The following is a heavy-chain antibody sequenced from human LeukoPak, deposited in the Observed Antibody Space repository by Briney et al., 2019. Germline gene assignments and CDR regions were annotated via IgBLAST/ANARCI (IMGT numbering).Heavy chain of an antibody. CDR2: ISYDGSNK. D-gene: IGHD3-22*01. J-gene: IGHJ4*02. CDR3: AKDPNWRISSGYPPDY. CDR1: GFTFSSYG. V-gene: IGHV3-30*18. Sequence: GGSLRLSCAASGFTFSSYGMHWVRQAPGKGLEWVAVISYDGSNKYYADSVKGRFTISRDNSKNTLYLQMNSLRAEDTAVYYCAKDPNWRISSGYPPDYWGQGTLVTVSS.